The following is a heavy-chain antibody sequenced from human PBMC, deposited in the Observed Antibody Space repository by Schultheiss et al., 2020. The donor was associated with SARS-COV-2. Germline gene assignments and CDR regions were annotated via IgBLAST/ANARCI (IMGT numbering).Heavy chain of an antibody. V-gene: IGHV1-2*02. D-gene: IGHD2-2*02. CDR3: ARDTKVPAAIREPFDP. CDR1: GYTFTGYY. J-gene: IGHJ5*02. Sequence: ASVKVSCKASGYTFTGYYIHWVRQAPGQGLEWMGWINPNSGATNSAQKFQGRVTVTRDTSSSTAYMEVRSLRSDDTAVYYCARDTKVPAAIREPFDPWGQGTLVTVSS. CDR2: INPNSGAT.